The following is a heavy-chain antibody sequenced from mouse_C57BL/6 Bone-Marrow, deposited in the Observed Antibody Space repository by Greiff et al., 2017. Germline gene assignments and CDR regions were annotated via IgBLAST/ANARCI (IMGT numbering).Heavy chain of an antibody. V-gene: IGHV3-6*01. CDR1: GYSITSGYY. Sequence: VQRVESGPGLVKPSQSLSLTCSVTGYSITSGYYWNWIRQFPGNKLEWMGYISSDGSNNYNPSLKNSISLISYTSKSQFFLKLNSVTTDDTSTYYFAIGRSRSAWFAYWGQGTLVTVSA. CDR3: AIGRSRSAWFAY. J-gene: IGHJ3*01. CDR2: ISSDGSN.